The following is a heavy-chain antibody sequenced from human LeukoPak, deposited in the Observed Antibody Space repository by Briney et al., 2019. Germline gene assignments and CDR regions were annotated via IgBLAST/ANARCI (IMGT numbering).Heavy chain of an antibody. Sequence: GGSLRLSCAASGFTFSSYGIHWVRQAPGKGLEWVAVIWYDGSNKYYADSVKGRFTISRDNSKNTLYLQMNSLRAEDTAVYYCARPSSGWYKPPPDYGGQETLVTVS. CDR3: ARPSSGWYKPPPDY. CDR1: GFTFSSYG. D-gene: IGHD6-19*01. V-gene: IGHV3-33*01. J-gene: IGHJ4*02. CDR2: IWYDGSNK.